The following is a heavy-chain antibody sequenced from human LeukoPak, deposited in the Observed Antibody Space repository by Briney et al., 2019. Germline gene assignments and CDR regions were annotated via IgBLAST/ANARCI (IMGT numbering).Heavy chain of an antibody. Sequence: SETLSLTCTVSGGSISSGGYYWSWIRQHPGKGLEWIGYIYYSGSTYYNPSLKSRVTISVDTSKNQFSLKLRSVTAADTAVYYCARDLYGSGNYGMDVCGQGTTATVSS. J-gene: IGHJ6*02. CDR3: ARDLYGSGNYGMDV. CDR2: IYYSGST. CDR1: GGSISSGGYY. V-gene: IGHV4-31*03. D-gene: IGHD3-10*01.